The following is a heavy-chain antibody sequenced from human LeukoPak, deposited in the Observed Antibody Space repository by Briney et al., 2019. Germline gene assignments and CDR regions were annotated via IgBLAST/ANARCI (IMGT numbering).Heavy chain of an antibody. CDR2: INHSGST. CDR3: ARLSGWYYYYYMDV. D-gene: IGHD6-19*01. V-gene: IGHV4-34*01. J-gene: IGHJ6*03. Sequence: ASETLSLTCAVYGGSFSGYYWSWIRQPPGKGLEWIGEINHSGSTNYNPSLKSRVTISVDTSKNQFSLKLSSVTAADTAVYYCARLSGWYYYYYMDVWGKGTTVTISS. CDR1: GGSFSGYY.